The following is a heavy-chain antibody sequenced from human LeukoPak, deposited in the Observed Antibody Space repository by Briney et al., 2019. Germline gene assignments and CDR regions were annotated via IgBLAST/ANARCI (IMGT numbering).Heavy chain of an antibody. D-gene: IGHD5-12*01. CDR3: ARGKDSGYDLPYYGMDV. Sequence: ASVKVSCKASGYTFTSYDINWVRQATGQGLEWMGWMNPNSGNTGYAQKFQGRVTMTRNTSISTAYMELSSLRSEDTAVYYCARGKDSGYDLPYYGMDVWGQETTVTVSS. CDR1: GYTFTSYD. CDR2: MNPNSGNT. V-gene: IGHV1-8*01. J-gene: IGHJ6*02.